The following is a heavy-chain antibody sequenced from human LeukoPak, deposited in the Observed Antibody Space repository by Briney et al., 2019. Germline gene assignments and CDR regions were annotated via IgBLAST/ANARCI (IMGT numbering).Heavy chain of an antibody. V-gene: IGHV3-9*01. CDR1: GFTFDDYA. CDR2: ISWNSGSI. Sequence: PGGSLRLSCAASGFTFDDYAMHWARQAPGKGLEWVSGISWNSGSIGYADSVKGRFTISRDNAKNSLYLQMNSLRAEDTALYYCAKDMGGYSVLTNWFDPWGQGTLVTVSS. CDR3: AKDMGGYSVLTNWFDP. J-gene: IGHJ5*02. D-gene: IGHD5-24*01.